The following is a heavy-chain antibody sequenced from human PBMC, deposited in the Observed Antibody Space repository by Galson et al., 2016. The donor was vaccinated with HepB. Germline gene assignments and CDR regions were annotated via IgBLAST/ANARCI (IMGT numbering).Heavy chain of an antibody. CDR2: SNSDGSST. Sequence: SLRLSCAASGFTFSSYWMHWVRQAPGMGLVWVSRSNSDGSSTTYADSVKVRFTISRDNAKNTLYLQMNSLRAEDTAVYYCARAPTRYYGGNSGRLFDSWGQGTLVTVSS. CDR1: GFTFSSYW. V-gene: IGHV3-74*01. D-gene: IGHD4-23*01. CDR3: ARAPTRYYGGNSGRLFDS. J-gene: IGHJ4*02.